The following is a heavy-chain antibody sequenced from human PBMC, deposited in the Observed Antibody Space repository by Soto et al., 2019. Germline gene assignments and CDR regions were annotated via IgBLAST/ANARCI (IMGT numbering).Heavy chain of an antibody. Sequence: SCTASGYTFTSYAMHWVSQAPGQSLEWMGWINTGNGNIKYSQKFQGRVTITADESTSTAYMELSSLRSEDTAVYYCARHECINTSGIYYYFPGRAVWGQGTTVPV. CDR2: INTGNGNI. V-gene: IGHV1-3*04. D-gene: IGHD3-22*01. J-gene: IGHJ6*02. CDR3: ARHECINTSGIYYYFPGRAV. CDR1: GYTFTSYA.